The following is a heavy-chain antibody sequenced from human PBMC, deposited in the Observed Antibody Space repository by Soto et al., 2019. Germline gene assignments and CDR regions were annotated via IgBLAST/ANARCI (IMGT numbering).Heavy chain of an antibody. CDR2: ISGSGGST. CDR1: GFTFSSYA. CDR3: AIFPWTIMATIMGSSCLGY. D-gene: IGHD5-12*01. Sequence: GGSLRLSCAASGFTFSSYALSWVRQAPGKGLEWVSAISGSGGSTYYADSVKGRFTVSRDNAKNSLYLQMNSLGAEDTAVYFCAIFPWTIMATIMGSSCLGYWGLGTLVTVSS. V-gene: IGHV3-23*01. J-gene: IGHJ4*02.